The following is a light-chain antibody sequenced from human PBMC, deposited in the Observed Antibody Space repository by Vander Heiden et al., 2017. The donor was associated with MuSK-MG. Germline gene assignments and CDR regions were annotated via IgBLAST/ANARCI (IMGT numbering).Light chain of an antibody. J-gene: IGLJ2*01. CDR1: SSNLGRNT. CDR2: SNN. Sequence: QSVLIQPPSASGTPGQRVTISCSGRSSNLGRNTVNWYQQLPGTAPKLLIYSNNQRPSGVPDRFSGSKSGTSASLAISGLQSEDEADYYWAAWDDSLNGVVFGGGTKLTVL. CDR3: AAWDDSLNGVV. V-gene: IGLV1-44*01.